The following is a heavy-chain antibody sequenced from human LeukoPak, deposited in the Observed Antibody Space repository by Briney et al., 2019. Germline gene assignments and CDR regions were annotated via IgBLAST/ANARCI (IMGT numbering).Heavy chain of an antibody. V-gene: IGHV4-39*01. J-gene: IGHJ4*02. CDR2: IYCSGST. CDR3: ARLSFDSSSFLDY. Sequence: SETLSLTCTVSGGSISSSSYYSGWIRQPPGKGLEWIGSIYCSGSTYYNPSLKSRVTISVDTSKNQFSLKLSSVTAADTAVYYCARLSFDSSSFLDYWGQGTLVTVSS. CDR1: GGSISSSSYY. D-gene: IGHD6-13*01.